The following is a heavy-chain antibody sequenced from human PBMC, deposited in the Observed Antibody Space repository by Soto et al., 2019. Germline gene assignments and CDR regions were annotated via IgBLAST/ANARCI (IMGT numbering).Heavy chain of an antibody. D-gene: IGHD3-22*01. Sequence: QVQLQESGPGLVKPSQTLSLTCTVSGGSISSGGYYWSWIRQHPGKGLEWIGYIYYSGSTYYNPSLKSRVTISVDTSKNQFSLKLSSVTAADTAVYYCARGVRDDSSGYYYNYYYYGMDVWGQGTTVTVSS. CDR2: IYYSGST. J-gene: IGHJ6*02. CDR1: GGSISSGGYY. CDR3: ARGVRDDSSGYYYNYYYYGMDV. V-gene: IGHV4-31*03.